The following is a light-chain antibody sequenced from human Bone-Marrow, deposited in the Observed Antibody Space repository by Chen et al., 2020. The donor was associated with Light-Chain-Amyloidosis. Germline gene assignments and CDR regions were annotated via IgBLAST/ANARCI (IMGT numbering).Light chain of an antibody. Sequence: SYELTQPPSVSVSPGHTPGIPCSGDVLANRYSRWFQQKPGQAPVLVIYKDTERPSGIPERFSGSSSGTIVTLTITGAQVEDEADYYCYSAADNNLWVFGGGTKLTVL. CDR1: VLANRY. CDR3: YSAADNNLWV. J-gene: IGLJ3*02. CDR2: KDT. V-gene: IGLV3-27*01.